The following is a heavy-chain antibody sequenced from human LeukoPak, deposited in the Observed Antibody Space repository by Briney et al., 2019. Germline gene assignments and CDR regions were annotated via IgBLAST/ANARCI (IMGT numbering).Heavy chain of an antibody. D-gene: IGHD3-22*01. J-gene: IGHJ4*02. CDR1: AASLSSGDQY. Sequence: PSETLSLTCTVYAASLSSGDQYWNWIRHSPGNGLEWTGSIHPSGMLYNNRSLESRVTISIDTSKNQFSLDLNLVTAAGTAVYVCSRGLDSRKLGYWGQGTLVTVSS. CDR2: IHPSGML. V-gene: IGHV4-31*03. CDR3: SRGLDSRKLGY.